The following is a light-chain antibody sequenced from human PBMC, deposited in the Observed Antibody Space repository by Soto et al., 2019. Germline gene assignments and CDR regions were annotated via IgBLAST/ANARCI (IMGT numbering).Light chain of an antibody. CDR1: QDISNY. V-gene: IGKV1-33*01. CDR2: DAS. J-gene: IGKJ5*01. CDR3: QQYDSPSIT. Sequence: DIQMTQSPSSLSAFVGDRVTITCQASQDISNYLNWYQQKPGKAPQLLIYDASTLKTGVPPRFSGSGSGTDFTFTISSLQPEDIATYYCQQYDSPSITXGQGTRLEIK.